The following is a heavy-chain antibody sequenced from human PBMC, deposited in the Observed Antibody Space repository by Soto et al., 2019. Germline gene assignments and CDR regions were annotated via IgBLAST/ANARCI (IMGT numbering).Heavy chain of an antibody. CDR1: GFTFDDYA. V-gene: IGHV3-13*01. J-gene: IGHJ3*02. Sequence: PGGSLRLSCAASGFTFDDYAMHWVRQPTGKGLEWVSAIGTTGDTYSPGSVKGRFTISRENANNSLHLQMNSLRAEDTAMYYCARIRAYSGHGAFDIWGQGTMVTVSS. D-gene: IGHD5-12*01. CDR2: IGTTGDT. CDR3: ARIRAYSGHGAFDI.